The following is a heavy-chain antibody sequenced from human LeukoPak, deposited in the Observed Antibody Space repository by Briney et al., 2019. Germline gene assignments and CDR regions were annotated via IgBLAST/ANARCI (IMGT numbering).Heavy chain of an antibody. D-gene: IGHD3-22*01. CDR3: ARSPYYDSSDYYGSPDWYFDL. J-gene: IGHJ2*01. V-gene: IGHV1-69*01. CDR2: IIPIFGTA. CDR1: GGTFSSYA. Sequence: SVKVSCKASGGTFSSYAISWVRQAPGQGLEWMGGIIPIFGTANYAQKFQGRVTITADESTSTAYMELSSLRSEDTAVYYCARSPYYDSSDYYGSPDWYFDLWGRGTLVTVSS.